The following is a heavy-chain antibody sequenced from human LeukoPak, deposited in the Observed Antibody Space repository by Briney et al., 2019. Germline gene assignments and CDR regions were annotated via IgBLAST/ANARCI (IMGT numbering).Heavy chain of an antibody. D-gene: IGHD5-12*01. CDR3: ARDRSGYDLFDY. V-gene: IGHV4-38-2*02. CDR2: IFHSGST. J-gene: IGHJ4*02. Sequence: SETLSLTCTVSGYSISSGYYWSWIRQPRGKGLEWIGYIFHSGSTNYNPSLKSRVAMSLDMSKNRFSVTLTSVTAADTAVYYCARDRSGYDLFDYWGQGTLVTVSS. CDR1: GYSISSGYY.